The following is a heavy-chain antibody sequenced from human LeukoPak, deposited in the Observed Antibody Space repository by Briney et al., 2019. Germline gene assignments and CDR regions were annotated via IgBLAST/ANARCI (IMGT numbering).Heavy chain of an antibody. V-gene: IGHV4-30-4*08. Sequence: SQTLSLTCTVSGGSISSGDYYWSWIRQPPGKGLEWIGYIYYSGSTYYNPSLKCRVTISVDTSKNQFSLKLSSVTAADTAVYYCARSTVTTHNNWFDPWGQGTLVTVSS. J-gene: IGHJ5*02. D-gene: IGHD4-17*01. CDR2: IYYSGST. CDR1: GGSISSGDYY. CDR3: ARSTVTTHNNWFDP.